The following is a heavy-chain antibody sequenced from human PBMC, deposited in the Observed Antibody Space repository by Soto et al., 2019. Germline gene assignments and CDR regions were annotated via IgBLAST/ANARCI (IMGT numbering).Heavy chain of an antibody. CDR3: ARESGDWPLNWFDP. D-gene: IGHD2-21*02. CDR2: ITSDGKSK. V-gene: IGHV3-74*01. CDR1: GFNFSNHW. J-gene: IGHJ5*02. Sequence: GGSLRLSXAASGFNFSNHWMHWVRQRPAEGLVWVSRITSDGKSKAYAESVKGRFAISRDNAKNTLYLQMNGLTAEDTAVYYCARESGDWPLNWFDPWGQGTLVTVSS.